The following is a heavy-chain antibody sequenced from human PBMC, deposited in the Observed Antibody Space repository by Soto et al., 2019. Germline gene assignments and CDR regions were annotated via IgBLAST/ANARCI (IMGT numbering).Heavy chain of an antibody. CDR1: GGTFSSYA. Sequence: GASVKVSCKXSGGTFSSYAISWVRQAPGQGLEWMGGIIPIFGTANYAQKFQGRVTITADESTSTAYMELSSLRSEDTAVYYCAREYSSPNWFDPWGQGTLVTVSS. J-gene: IGHJ5*02. CDR3: AREYSSPNWFDP. CDR2: IIPIFGTA. V-gene: IGHV1-69*13. D-gene: IGHD6-13*01.